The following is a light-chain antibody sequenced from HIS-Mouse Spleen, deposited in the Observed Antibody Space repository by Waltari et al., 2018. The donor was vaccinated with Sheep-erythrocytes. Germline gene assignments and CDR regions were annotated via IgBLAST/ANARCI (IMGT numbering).Light chain of an antibody. CDR3: SSYTSSSTLDV. V-gene: IGLV2-14*03. CDR1: SSDVGGYNY. CDR2: DVS. J-gene: IGLJ1*01. Sequence: QSALTQPASVSGSPGQSLTISCTGTSSDVGGYNYVSWYQQHPGQAPKLMIYDVSNRPSGVSNRVSGSKSGNTASLTIVWLHAEDEADYYCSSYTSSSTLDVFGTGTKVTVL.